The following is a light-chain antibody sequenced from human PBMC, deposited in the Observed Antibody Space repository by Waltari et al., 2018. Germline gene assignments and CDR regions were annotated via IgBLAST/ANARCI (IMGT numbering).Light chain of an antibody. CDR3: TSYTTSSTWV. CDR1: SSDIGTYNF. J-gene: IGLJ3*02. V-gene: IGLV2-14*01. CDR2: DVT. Sequence: QSALTQPASVSGTPGQSITLSFTGTSSDIGTYNFVSWYQQHPGKVPKLMIFDVTKRPSGVSERFFGSKSANTASLTISGLQAEDEANYYCTSYTTSSTWVFGGGTRLTVL.